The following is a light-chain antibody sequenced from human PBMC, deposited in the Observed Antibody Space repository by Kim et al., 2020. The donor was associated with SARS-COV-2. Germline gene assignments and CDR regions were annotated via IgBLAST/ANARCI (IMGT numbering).Light chain of an antibody. CDR2: GAS. CDR3: QQYGTSPPWT. Sequence: EIVLTQSPGTLPLSPGERATLSCRASQIISSSHLAWYQQKCGQAPRLLIYGASSRATGIPDRFSGSGSGTDFTLTISRLEPEDFAVYYCQQYGTSPPWTFGQGTKVDIK. V-gene: IGKV3-20*01. CDR1: QIISSSH. J-gene: IGKJ1*01.